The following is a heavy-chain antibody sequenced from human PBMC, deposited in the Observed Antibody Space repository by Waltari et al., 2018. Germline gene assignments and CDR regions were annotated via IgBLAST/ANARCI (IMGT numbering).Heavy chain of an antibody. D-gene: IGHD3-22*01. CDR2: ISGRGDRT. J-gene: IGHJ4*02. CDR1: GFTFSNYA. V-gene: IGHV3-23*01. Sequence: EVQLLESGGDLVQPGGFLRVSGSASGFTFSNYAMSWVRQTPGTGLEWVSAISGRGDRTYYADSVKGRFTISRDNSQSTLYLQMKSLRAEDTAVYYCAKERESSGYFDYWGQGTLVTVSS. CDR3: AKERESSGYFDY.